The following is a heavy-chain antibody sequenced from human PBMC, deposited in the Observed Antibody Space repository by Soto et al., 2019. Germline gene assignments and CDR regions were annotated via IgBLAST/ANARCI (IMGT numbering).Heavy chain of an antibody. CDR1: GVSIRSYY. V-gene: IGHV4-59*01. CDR3: ARGSGYYQRCYFDY. J-gene: IGHJ4*02. Sequence: SETLSLTCTVSGVSIRSYYWSWIRQPPGKGLEWIGYIYYSGSTNYNPSLKSRVTISVDTSKNQFSLKLSSVTAADTAVYYCARGSGYYQRCYFDYWGQGTLVTVS. CDR2: IYYSGST. D-gene: IGHD5-12*01.